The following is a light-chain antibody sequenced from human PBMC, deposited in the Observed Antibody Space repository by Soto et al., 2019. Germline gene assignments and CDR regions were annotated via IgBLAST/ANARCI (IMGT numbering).Light chain of an antibody. J-gene: IGKJ1*01. CDR1: QSVSSN. CDR2: GAF. CDR3: QQYNDWTLT. V-gene: IGKV3-15*01. Sequence: IARTQSPATLSVSPGQTVTLSCRASQSVSSNLAWYQQKHGQAPSLLIYGAFTRATGIPARFSGTGSGTEFTLTISSLQYEDCALYYCQQYNDWTLTFGQGTKVDIK.